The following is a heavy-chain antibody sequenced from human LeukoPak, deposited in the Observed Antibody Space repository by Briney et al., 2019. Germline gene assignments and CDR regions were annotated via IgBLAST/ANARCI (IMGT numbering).Heavy chain of an antibody. V-gene: IGHV3-30*03. Sequence: GGSLRLSCAASGFTFSSYGMHWVRQAPGKGLEWVAVISYDGSNKYYADSVKGRFTISRDNSKNTLYLQMNSLRVEDTAVYYCATLPYYYDSSGSYYFDYWGQGTLVTVSS. D-gene: IGHD3-22*01. CDR3: ATLPYYYDSSGSYYFDY. J-gene: IGHJ4*02. CDR2: ISYDGSNK. CDR1: GFTFSSYG.